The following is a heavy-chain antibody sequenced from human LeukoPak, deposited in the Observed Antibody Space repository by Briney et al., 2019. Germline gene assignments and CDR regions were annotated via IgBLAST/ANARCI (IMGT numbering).Heavy chain of an antibody. CDR3: AKEKKYYYDGSGYPGYDY. Sequence: GGSLRLSCAASGFTFSSYAMSWVRQAPRKGQEWVGRIKSKTDGSTPYYAAPVKGRFTISRDNSKNTLYLQMNSLRAEDTAVYYCAKEKKYYYDGSGYPGYDYWGQGTLVTVSS. D-gene: IGHD3-22*01. J-gene: IGHJ4*02. CDR2: IKSKTDGSTP. CDR1: GFTFSSYA. V-gene: IGHV3-15*01.